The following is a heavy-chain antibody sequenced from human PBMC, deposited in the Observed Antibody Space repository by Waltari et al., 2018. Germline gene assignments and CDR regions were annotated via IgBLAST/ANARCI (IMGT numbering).Heavy chain of an antibody. J-gene: IGHJ4*02. D-gene: IGHD6-19*01. CDR3: ARGKDSSGWYNY. CDR2: MNPNIGNT. V-gene: IGHV1-8*01. Sequence: QVQLVQSGAEVKKPGASVKVSCKASGYTFTSYDINWVRQATGQGLEWMGWMNPNIGNTGYAQKFQGRGTMTRNTSISTAYMGLSSLRSEDTAVYYCARGKDSSGWYNYWGQGTLVTVAS. CDR1: GYTFTSYD.